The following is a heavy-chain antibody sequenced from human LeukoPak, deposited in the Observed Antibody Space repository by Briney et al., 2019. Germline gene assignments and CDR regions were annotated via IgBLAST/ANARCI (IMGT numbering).Heavy chain of an antibody. CDR2: ISGSGGST. J-gene: IGHJ3*02. CDR1: GFTFSSYA. Sequence: GGSLRLSCAASGFTFSSYAMSWVRQAPGKGLEWVSAISGSGGSTYYADSVKGRFTISRDNSKNTLYLQMNSLRAEDTAVYYCAQCSTHPDYDFWSGPNDAFDIWGQGTMVTVSS. D-gene: IGHD3-3*01. V-gene: IGHV3-23*01. CDR3: AQCSTHPDYDFWSGPNDAFDI.